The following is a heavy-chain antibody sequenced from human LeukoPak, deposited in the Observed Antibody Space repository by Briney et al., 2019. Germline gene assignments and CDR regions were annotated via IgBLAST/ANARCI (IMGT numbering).Heavy chain of an antibody. CDR1: GFTFSNYA. J-gene: IGHJ4*02. CDR3: ATPGAYY. V-gene: IGHV3-64*01. CDR2: ISSNGGST. Sequence: GGSLTLSCAASGFTFSNYAMHWVRQAPGKGLEYVSAISSNGGSTYYANSVKGRFTISRDNSKNTLYLQMGSLRAEDMAVYYCATPGAYYWGEGTLASVSS.